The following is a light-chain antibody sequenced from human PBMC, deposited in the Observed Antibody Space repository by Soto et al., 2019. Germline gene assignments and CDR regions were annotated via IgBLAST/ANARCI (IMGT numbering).Light chain of an antibody. CDR3: QQYNNLPPWT. CDR1: QSVGSN. Sequence: EILMTQSPDTVSVSPGERVTLSCRASQSVGSNLAWYQQKPGQPPRLLMYGVSTRATGIPARFSGSGSGTDFTLTISSLQSEDIEVYSCQQYNNLPPWTFGQGTKVELK. V-gene: IGKV3-15*01. CDR2: GVS. J-gene: IGKJ1*01.